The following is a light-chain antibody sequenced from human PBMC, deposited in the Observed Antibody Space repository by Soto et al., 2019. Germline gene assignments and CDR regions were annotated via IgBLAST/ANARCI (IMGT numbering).Light chain of an antibody. V-gene: IGKV1-39*01. CDR3: QQGASVPFT. J-gene: IGKJ4*01. CDR1: QNIYDY. CDR2: AAS. Sequence: DIEMTQSPDSLSASVGDRVTIPCRASQNIYDYLNWYQQKPGKAPKLLVSAASRVHSGVPSRFSGSGSGTYFTLTVTSLQREDVATYYCQQGASVPFTFGGGTKVDIK.